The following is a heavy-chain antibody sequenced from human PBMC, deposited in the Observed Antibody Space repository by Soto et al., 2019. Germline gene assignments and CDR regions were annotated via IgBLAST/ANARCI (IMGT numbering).Heavy chain of an antibody. J-gene: IGHJ4*02. Sequence: PGGSLRLSCAASGFTFSYYAMTWVRQAPGTGLEWVSGISGSGGSIFYADSVKGRFTISRDNSKNTLYLQMNSLRAEDTAVYYCAKGTYSSGRLDYWGQGALVTVSS. CDR2: ISGSGGSI. D-gene: IGHD6-19*01. CDR3: AKGTYSSGRLDY. V-gene: IGHV3-23*01. CDR1: GFTFSYYA.